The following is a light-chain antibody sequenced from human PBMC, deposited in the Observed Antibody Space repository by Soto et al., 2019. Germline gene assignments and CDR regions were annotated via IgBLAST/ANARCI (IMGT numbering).Light chain of an antibody. CDR2: DAS. CDR3: QQYGSSPPT. Sequence: EIMLTQSPGTLSLSRGERASLSCRASQSVSSSYLAWYQQIPGQAPRLLINDASRRATGIPDRFSGSGSGTDFTLTISRLEPEDVAVYYCQQYGSSPPTFGQGTKV. V-gene: IGKV3-20*01. CDR1: QSVSSSY. J-gene: IGKJ1*01.